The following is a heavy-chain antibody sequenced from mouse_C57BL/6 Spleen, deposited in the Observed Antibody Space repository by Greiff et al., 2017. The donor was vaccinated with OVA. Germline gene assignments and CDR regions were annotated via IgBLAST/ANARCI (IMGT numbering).Heavy chain of an antibody. V-gene: IGHV1-18*01. Sequence: VQLQQSGPELVKPGASVKIPCKASGYTFTDYNMDWVKQSPGKSLEWIGDINPNNGGTIYNQKFKGKATLTVDKSSSTAYMELRSLTSEDTAVYYCARSPRDGYFYFDYWGQGTTLTVSS. J-gene: IGHJ2*01. CDR2: INPNNGGT. CDR1: GYTFTDYN. D-gene: IGHD2-3*01. CDR3: ARSPRDGYFYFDY.